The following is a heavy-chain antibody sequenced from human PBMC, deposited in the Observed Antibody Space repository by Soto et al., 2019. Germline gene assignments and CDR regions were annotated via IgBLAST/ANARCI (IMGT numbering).Heavy chain of an antibody. J-gene: IGHJ4*02. V-gene: IGHV4-4*02. CDR1: GASMSTTDW. D-gene: IGHD6-13*01. CDR3: AIPGAGDFDF. Sequence: QVQLQESGPGLVKPSGTLSLTCAVSGASMSTTDWWSWVRQPPGKGVEWIGEIYHSGTTNYNPSLKSRLTMSVDKFKNHFSLTLPSVTAADTAVYYCAIPGAGDFDFWGQGTLVTVSS. CDR2: IYHSGTT.